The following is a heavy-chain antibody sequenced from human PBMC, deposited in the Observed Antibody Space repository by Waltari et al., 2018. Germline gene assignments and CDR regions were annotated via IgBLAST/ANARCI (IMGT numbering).Heavy chain of an antibody. CDR3: ARRYDRDWYFDL. D-gene: IGHD3-22*01. CDR1: GFPFSSSE. Sequence: EVQLVESGGGLVQPGGSRRLSGAASGFPFSSSEMNWVHQAPGKGVEWVSYISSSGSTIYYADSVKGRFTISRDNAKNSLYLQMNSLRAEDTAVYYCARRYDRDWYFDLWGRGTLVTVSS. J-gene: IGHJ2*01. V-gene: IGHV3-48*03. CDR2: ISSSGSTI.